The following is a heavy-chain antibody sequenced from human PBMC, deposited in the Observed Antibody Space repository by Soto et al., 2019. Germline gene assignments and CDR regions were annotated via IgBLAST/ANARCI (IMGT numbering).Heavy chain of an antibody. D-gene: IGHD3-10*01. Sequence: GGSLRLSCAASGFTFSSYAMSWVRQAPGKGLEWVSAISGSGGSTYYADSVKGRFTISRDNSKNTLYLQMNSLRAEDTAVYYCAIRGAMVRGVIITRWEPLDYWGQGTLVTVSS. V-gene: IGHV3-23*01. J-gene: IGHJ4*02. CDR3: AIRGAMVRGVIITRWEPLDY. CDR1: GFTFSSYA. CDR2: ISGSGGST.